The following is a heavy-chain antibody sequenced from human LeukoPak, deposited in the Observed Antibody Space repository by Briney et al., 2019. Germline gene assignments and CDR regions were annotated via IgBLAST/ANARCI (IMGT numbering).Heavy chain of an antibody. Sequence: PSETLSLTCTVSGGSISSYYWSWIRQPPGKGLEWIGYIYYSGSTNYNPSLKSRVTISVDTSKNQFSLKLSSVTAADTAVYYCARFGSSYYYGSGRSFDYWGQGTLVTVSS. D-gene: IGHD3-10*01. J-gene: IGHJ4*02. V-gene: IGHV4-59*12. CDR1: GGSISSYY. CDR2: IYYSGST. CDR3: ARFGSSYYYGSGRSFDY.